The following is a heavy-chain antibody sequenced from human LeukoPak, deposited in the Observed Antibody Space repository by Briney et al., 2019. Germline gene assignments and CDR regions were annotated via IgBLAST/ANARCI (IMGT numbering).Heavy chain of an antibody. CDR2: IYYRGST. V-gene: IGHV4-39*01. D-gene: IGHD1-26*01. CDR3: ARQGSGNYLSPVNY. Sequence: TSETLSLTCTVSGGSISSSGQYWGWIRQPPGKGLEWIGTIYYRGSTYYNPSLKSRVTISVDTSKNQFSLKLSSVTAADTAVYYCARQGSGNYLSPVNYWGQGTLVTVSS. J-gene: IGHJ4*02. CDR1: GGSISSSGQY.